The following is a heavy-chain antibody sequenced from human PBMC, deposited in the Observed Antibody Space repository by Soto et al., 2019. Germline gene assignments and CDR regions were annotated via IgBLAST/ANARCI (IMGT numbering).Heavy chain of an antibody. V-gene: IGHV5-51*01. Sequence: XGSLKISCKACGYRFTSYWIGWVRQMPGKGLEWMGIIYLDDSDTRYSPSFQGQVTISVDKSISTAYLQWSSLKASDTAMYYCARRKRTSDAFGIWGQGTMVTVSS. D-gene: IGHD1-1*01. CDR1: GYRFTSYW. CDR3: ARRKRTSDAFGI. J-gene: IGHJ3*02. CDR2: IYLDDSDT.